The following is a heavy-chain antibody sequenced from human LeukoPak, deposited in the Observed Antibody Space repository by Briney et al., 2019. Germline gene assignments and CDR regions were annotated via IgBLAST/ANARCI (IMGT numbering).Heavy chain of an antibody. CDR2: INSDGSST. J-gene: IGHJ5*02. V-gene: IGHV3-74*01. CDR1: GFTFSSYW. Sequence: PGGSLRLSCAASGFTFSSYWMHWVRQAPGKGLVWVSRINSDGSSTSYADSVKGRFTISRDNAKNTLYLQMNSLRAEDTAVYYCVSYRPSNRFDPWGQGTLVTVSS. D-gene: IGHD1-26*01. CDR3: VSYRPSNRFDP.